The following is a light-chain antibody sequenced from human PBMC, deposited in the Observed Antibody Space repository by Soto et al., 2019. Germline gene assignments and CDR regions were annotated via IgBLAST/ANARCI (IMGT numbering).Light chain of an antibody. J-gene: IGKJ1*01. CDR2: GAS. V-gene: IGKV3-20*01. CDR1: QSVSSNY. Sequence: ESVLTQSPGTLSLSPGERATLSCRASQSVSSNYLAWYQQKPGQAPRLLIYGASTRATGIPDRFSGSGSGTDFTLTISRLEPEDFAVYYCHQYGSSQTFGQGTKVDIK. CDR3: HQYGSSQT.